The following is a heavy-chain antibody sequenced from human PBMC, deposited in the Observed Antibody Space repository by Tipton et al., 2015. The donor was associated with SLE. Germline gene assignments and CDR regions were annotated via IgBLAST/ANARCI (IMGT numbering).Heavy chain of an antibody. D-gene: IGHD3-10*01. V-gene: IGHV4-59*11. J-gene: IGHJ5*02. Sequence: LRLSCTVSGGSISSHYWSWIRQPPGKGLEWIGYTYYSGSTNYNPSLKSRVTISVDTSKNQFSLKLSSVTAADTAVYYCASGGWFDPWGQGTLVTVSS. CDR3: ASGGWFDP. CDR1: GGSISSHY. CDR2: TYYSGST.